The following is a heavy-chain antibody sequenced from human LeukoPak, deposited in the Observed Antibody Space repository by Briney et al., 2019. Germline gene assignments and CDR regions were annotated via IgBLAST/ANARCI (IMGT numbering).Heavy chain of an antibody. CDR1: GFSFDDYA. V-gene: IGHV3-9*01. D-gene: IGHD3-22*01. Sequence: AGGSLRLSCAASGFSFDDYAMHWVRQAPGKGLEWVSGISWNSGSIGYADSVKGRFTISRDNAKNSLYLQMNSLRAEDTALYYCAKNNYYDSSGYYTHWGQGTLVTVSS. CDR2: ISWNSGSI. J-gene: IGHJ4*02. CDR3: AKNNYYDSSGYYTH.